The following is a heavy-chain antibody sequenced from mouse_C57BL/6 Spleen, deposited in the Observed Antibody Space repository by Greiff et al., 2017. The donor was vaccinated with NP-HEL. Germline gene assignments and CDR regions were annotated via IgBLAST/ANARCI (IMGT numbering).Heavy chain of an antibody. D-gene: IGHD6-1*01. J-gene: IGHJ4*01. V-gene: IGHV1-82*01. CDR1: GYAFSSSW. Sequence: VQLQQSGPELVKPGASVKISCKASGYAFSSSWMNWVKQRPGKGLEWIGRIYPGDGDTNYNGKFKGKATLTADKSSSTAYMQLSSLTSEDSAVYFCARNLCAMDYWGQGTSVTVSS. CDR3: ARNLCAMDY. CDR2: IYPGDGDT.